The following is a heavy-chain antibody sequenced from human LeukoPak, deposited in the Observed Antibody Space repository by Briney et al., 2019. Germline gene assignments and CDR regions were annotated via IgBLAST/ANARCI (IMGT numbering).Heavy chain of an antibody. Sequence: SVKVSCKASGGTFSSYAISWVRQAPGQGLEWMGGIIPIFGTANYAQKFQGRVTITADESTSTAYMELSSLRSEGTAVYYCARDAGYSYNYYYYMDVWGKGTTVTVSS. V-gene: IGHV1-69*13. CDR1: GGTFSSYA. J-gene: IGHJ6*03. D-gene: IGHD5-18*01. CDR3: ARDAGYSYNYYYYMDV. CDR2: IIPIFGTA.